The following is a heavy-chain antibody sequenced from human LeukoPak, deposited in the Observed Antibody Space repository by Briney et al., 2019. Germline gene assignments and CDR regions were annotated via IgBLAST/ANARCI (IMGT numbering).Heavy chain of an antibody. V-gene: IGHV4-34*01. CDR3: ARGPPIAARSRGALDY. D-gene: IGHD6-6*01. CDR1: GGSFSGYY. Sequence: PSETLSLTCAVYGGSFSGYYWSWIRQPPGKGLEWIGEINHSGSTNYNPSLKSRVTISVDTSKNQFSLKLSSVTAADTAVYYCARGPPIAARSRGALDYWGRGTLVTVSS. J-gene: IGHJ4*02. CDR2: INHSGST.